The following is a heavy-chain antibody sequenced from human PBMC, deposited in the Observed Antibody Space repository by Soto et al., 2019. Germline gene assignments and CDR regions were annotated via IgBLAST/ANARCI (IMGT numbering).Heavy chain of an antibody. Sequence: PRWSLRLSCLASVFTCSTYAMSWFRQAPGKGLEWVSALSPSGGETYYADSVKGRFTISRDNSMNALYLQMNSLRVEDTAVYYCAHPRGYGVFDAYDIWGQGTMVTVSS. CDR3: AHPRGYGVFDAYDI. V-gene: IGHV3-23*01. J-gene: IGHJ3*02. CDR1: VFTCSTYA. D-gene: IGHD4-17*01. CDR2: LSPSGGET.